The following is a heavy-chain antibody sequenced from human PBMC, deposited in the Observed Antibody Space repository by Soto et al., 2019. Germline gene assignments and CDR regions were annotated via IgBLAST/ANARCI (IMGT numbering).Heavy chain of an antibody. CDR1: GYTFTSYD. CDR3: ARVVSAHYYYYYMDV. V-gene: IGHV1-8*01. J-gene: IGHJ6*03. CDR2: MNPNSGNT. D-gene: IGHD6-6*01. Sequence: QVQLVQSGAEVKKPGASVKVSCKASGYTFTSYDINWVRQATGQGLEWMGWMNPNSGNTGYAQKFQGRVTMTSNTSISTAYMELSSLRSEDTAVYYCARVVSAHYYYYYMDVWGKGTTVTVSS.